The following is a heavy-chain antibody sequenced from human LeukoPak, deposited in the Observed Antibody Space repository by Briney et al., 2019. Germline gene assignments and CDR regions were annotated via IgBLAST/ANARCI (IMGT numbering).Heavy chain of an antibody. V-gene: IGHV1-46*01. J-gene: IGHJ4*02. CDR3: ARGGIAAAGRTSAVDY. CDR1: GYTFTSYY. D-gene: IGHD6-13*01. CDR2: INPSGGST. Sequence: ASVKVSCKASGYTFTSYYMHWVRQAPGQGLEWMGIINPSGGSTSYAQKFQGRVTITADESTSTAYMELSSLRSEDTAVYYCARGGIAAAGRTSAVDYWGQGTLVTVSS.